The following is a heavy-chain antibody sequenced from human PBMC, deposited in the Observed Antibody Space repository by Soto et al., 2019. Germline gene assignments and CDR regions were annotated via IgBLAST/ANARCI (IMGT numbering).Heavy chain of an antibody. D-gene: IGHD2-8*01. Sequence: QVQLQESGPGLVKPSQTLSLTCTVSGGSISSGDYYWSWIRQPPGKGLEWIGYIYYSGSTYYNPSLRSRVTISVETSKNQFSLKLSSVTAADTAVYYWARARDCTNGVCYHWYFDLWGRGTLVTVSS. CDR3: ARARDCTNGVCYHWYFDL. CDR1: GGSISSGDYY. V-gene: IGHV4-30-4*01. CDR2: IYYSGST. J-gene: IGHJ2*01.